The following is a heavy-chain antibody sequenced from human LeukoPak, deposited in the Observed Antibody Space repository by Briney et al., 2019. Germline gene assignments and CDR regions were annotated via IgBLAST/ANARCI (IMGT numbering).Heavy chain of an antibody. CDR3: ARDRDGYNDLGY. Sequence: ASVKVSCKASGYTFTRYYMHWVRQAPGQGLEWMGIINPNGGSTSYAQKFQGRVTMTRDTSTSTVYMELSSLRSEDTAVYYCARDRDGYNDLGYWGQGTLVTVSS. CDR2: INPNGGST. V-gene: IGHV1-46*01. CDR1: GYTFTRYY. J-gene: IGHJ4*02. D-gene: IGHD5-24*01.